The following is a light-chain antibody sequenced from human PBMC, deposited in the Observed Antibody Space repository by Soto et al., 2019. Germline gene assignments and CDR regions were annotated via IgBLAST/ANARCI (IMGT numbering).Light chain of an antibody. Sequence: EIGMTEFPTTLSVSPGERATLSCRASQSVSSNLAWYQQNPGQAPRLLIYGASTRATGIPARFSGSGSGTDFTLTISRLEPEDFAVYYCQQYGSSGTFGQGTKVDIK. CDR1: QSVSSN. J-gene: IGKJ1*01. CDR2: GAS. V-gene: IGKV3-15*01. CDR3: QQYGSSGT.